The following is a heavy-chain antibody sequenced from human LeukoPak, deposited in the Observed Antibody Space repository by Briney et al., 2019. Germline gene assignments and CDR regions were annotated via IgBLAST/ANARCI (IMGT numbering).Heavy chain of an antibody. V-gene: IGHV3-15*01. CDR2: IKSTLDGGTV. J-gene: IGHJ5*02. Sequence: GGSLRLSCVGSGLTFNNDWMNWVRQAPGKGLEWLGRIKSTLDGGTVEYAAPVEGRFIISRDDSKKTLYLQMTSLKMDDTAMYFCASYTSANSGLFGTWGQGTLVTVSS. CDR1: GLTFNNDW. D-gene: IGHD3-22*01. CDR3: ASYTSANSGLFGT.